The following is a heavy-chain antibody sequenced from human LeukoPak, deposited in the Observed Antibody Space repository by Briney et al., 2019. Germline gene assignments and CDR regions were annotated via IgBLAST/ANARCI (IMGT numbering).Heavy chain of an antibody. V-gene: IGHV4-39*02. CDR2: IFYSGST. CDR1: GGSLSSSSYY. Sequence: SETLSLTCTVSGGSLSSSSYYWGWVRQPPGEGLEWIGSIFYSGSTYYKPSLRSRVTISVDTSKNRFSLRLSSVTAADTAVYYCARDRGYQLLAGGHNWFDPWGQGTLVTVSS. CDR3: ARDRGYQLLAGGHNWFDP. J-gene: IGHJ5*02. D-gene: IGHD2-2*01.